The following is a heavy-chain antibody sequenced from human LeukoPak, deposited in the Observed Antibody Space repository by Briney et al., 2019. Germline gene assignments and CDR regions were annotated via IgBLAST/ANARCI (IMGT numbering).Heavy chain of an antibody. Sequence: GGSLRLSCAASGFTFSDYYMSYIRQAPGKGLEWVSYISYSGSTIYYADSVKGRFTISRDNSKNTLYLQMNSLRAEDTAVYYCARDQGPFYDSSGFFDYWGQGTLVTVSS. V-gene: IGHV3-11*04. CDR1: GFTFSDYY. J-gene: IGHJ4*02. CDR2: ISYSGSTI. CDR3: ARDQGPFYDSSGFFDY. D-gene: IGHD3-22*01.